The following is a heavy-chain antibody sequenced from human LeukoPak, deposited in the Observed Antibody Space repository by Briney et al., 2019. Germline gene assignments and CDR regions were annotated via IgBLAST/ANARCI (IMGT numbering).Heavy chain of an antibody. J-gene: IGHJ6*03. CDR2: IYYSGST. CDR3: ARGRKLDTYYYYYMDV. Sequence: SSETLSLTCTVSGGSISSSSYYWGWIRQPPGKGLEWIGSIYYSGSTNYNPPLKSRVTISVDTSKNQFSLKLSSVTAADTAVYYCARGRKLDTYYYYYMDVWGKGTTVTVSS. V-gene: IGHV4-39*07. D-gene: IGHD6-6*01. CDR1: GGSISSSSYY.